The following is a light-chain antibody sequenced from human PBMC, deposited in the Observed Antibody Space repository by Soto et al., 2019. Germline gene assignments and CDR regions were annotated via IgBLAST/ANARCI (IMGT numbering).Light chain of an antibody. CDR3: QQYGTSLYT. CDR2: GAS. CDR1: QSVRDNY. V-gene: IGKV3-20*01. Sequence: EIVLTQSPDTVSLSPGQRVTLSCRASQSVRDNYYAWYQQNPGQAPSLLIYGASTKATGIPDRFSGSGSGTAVALAFNSLEPEDFAVYFCQQYGTSLYTFGQGTKLEIK. J-gene: IGKJ2*01.